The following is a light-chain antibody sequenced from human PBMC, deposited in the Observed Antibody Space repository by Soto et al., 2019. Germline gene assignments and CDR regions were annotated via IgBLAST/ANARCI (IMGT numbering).Light chain of an antibody. CDR2: EVT. V-gene: IGLV2-14*01. CDR3: SSYTSTSTLV. J-gene: IGLJ7*02. Sequence: QSVLTQPASVSGSPGQSITISCTATSIDVGGYNFVSWYQLHPGKAPKLIIYEVTNRPSGVSNRFSGSKSANTASLTISGLQAEDEADYYCSSYTSTSTLVFGGGTQLTAL. CDR1: SIDVGGYNF.